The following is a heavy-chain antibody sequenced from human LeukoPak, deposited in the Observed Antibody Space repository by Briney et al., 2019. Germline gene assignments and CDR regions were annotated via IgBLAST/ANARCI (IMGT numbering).Heavy chain of an antibody. V-gene: IGHV4-59*11. CDR3: ARLRGYYYYMDV. D-gene: IGHD3-10*01. CDR1: GGSISSHY. Sequence: SETLSLTCTVCGGSISSHYWSWIRQPPGKGLEWIGYIYYSGSTNYNPSLKSRVTISVDTSKNQFSLKLSSVTAADTAVYYCARLRGYYYYMDVWGKGTTVTVSS. CDR2: IYYSGST. J-gene: IGHJ6*03.